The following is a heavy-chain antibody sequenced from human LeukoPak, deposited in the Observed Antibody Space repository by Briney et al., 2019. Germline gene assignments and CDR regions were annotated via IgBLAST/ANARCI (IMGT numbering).Heavy chain of an antibody. D-gene: IGHD3-3*01. Sequence: GGSLRLSCAASGFTFDDYAMHWARQAPGKGLEWVSLISGDGGSTYYADSVKGRFTISRDNSKNSLYLQMNSLRTEDTALYYCAKGDYDFWSGYYSRVDYWGQGTLVTVSS. V-gene: IGHV3-43*02. CDR2: ISGDGGST. J-gene: IGHJ4*02. CDR1: GFTFDDYA. CDR3: AKGDYDFWSGYYSRVDY.